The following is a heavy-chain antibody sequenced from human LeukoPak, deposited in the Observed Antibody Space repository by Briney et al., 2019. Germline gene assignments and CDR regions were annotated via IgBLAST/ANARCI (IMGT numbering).Heavy chain of an antibody. Sequence: SSETLSLTCAVYGGSFSGYYWSWIRQPPGKGLEWIGEINHSGSTNYNPSLKSRVTISVDTSKNQFSLKLSSVTAADTAVYYCARHLGTAMVSFDYWGQGTLVTVSS. CDR1: GGSFSGYY. V-gene: IGHV4-34*01. J-gene: IGHJ4*02. CDR3: ARHLGTAMVSFDY. CDR2: INHSGST. D-gene: IGHD5-18*01.